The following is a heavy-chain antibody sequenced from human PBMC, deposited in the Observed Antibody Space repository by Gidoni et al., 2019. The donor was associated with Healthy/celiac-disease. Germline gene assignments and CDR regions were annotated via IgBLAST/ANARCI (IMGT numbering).Heavy chain of an antibody. CDR3: ARADMAYCGGDCYSGAFDI. Sequence: QVQLVQSGAEVKKHGASVKVSCKASGYTFTSYGISWVRQAPGQGLEWMGWISAYHGNTNYAQKLQGRVSMTTDTSTSTAYMELRSLRSDDTAFYYCARADMAYCGGDCYSGAFDIWGQGTMVTVSS. J-gene: IGHJ3*02. D-gene: IGHD2-21*02. CDR1: GYTFTSYG. V-gene: IGHV1-18*01. CDR2: ISAYHGNT.